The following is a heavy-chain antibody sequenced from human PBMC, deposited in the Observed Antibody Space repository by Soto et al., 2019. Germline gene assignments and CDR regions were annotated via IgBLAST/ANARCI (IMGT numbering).Heavy chain of an antibody. V-gene: IGHV3-23*01. CDR1: GFIFSSYA. J-gene: IGHJ4*02. D-gene: IGHD3-10*01. Sequence: PGGSLRLSCAASGFIFSSYAMSWVRQAPGKGLEWVSTFSGSGDTTKYADSVKGRFTISRDDSKNTLYLQMNSLRVEDTAVYFCAKDGRVTLARSVISFDFWGQGTLVTVSS. CDR3: AKDGRVTLARSVISFDF. CDR2: FSGSGDTT.